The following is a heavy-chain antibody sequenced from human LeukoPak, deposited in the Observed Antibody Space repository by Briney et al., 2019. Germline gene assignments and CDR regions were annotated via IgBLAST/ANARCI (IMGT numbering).Heavy chain of an antibody. J-gene: IGHJ6*02. CDR1: GGTFSSYT. CDR2: VIPIFGTA. Sequence: SVQVSCKASGGTFSSYTISWVRQAPGQRLEWMGGVIPIFGTANYAQKFQGRVTITADESTSTAYMELSSLRSEDTAVYYCARGRYSSSINSMDVWGQGTTVTVSS. V-gene: IGHV1-69*13. CDR3: ARGRYSSSINSMDV. D-gene: IGHD6-6*01.